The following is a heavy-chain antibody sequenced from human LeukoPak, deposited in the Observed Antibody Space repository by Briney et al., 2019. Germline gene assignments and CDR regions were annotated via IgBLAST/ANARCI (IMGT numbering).Heavy chain of an antibody. V-gene: IGHV4-59*01. CDR1: GGSISSYY. CDR2: IYYSGST. Sequence: SETLSLTCTVSGGSISSYYWSWIRQPPGKGLEWIGYIYYSGSTNYNPSLKSRVTISVDTSKNQFSLKLSSVTAADTAVYYCARVLGYCSGGSCYSTPFDYWGQGTLVTVSS. CDR3: ARVLGYCSGGSCYSTPFDY. D-gene: IGHD2-15*01. J-gene: IGHJ4*02.